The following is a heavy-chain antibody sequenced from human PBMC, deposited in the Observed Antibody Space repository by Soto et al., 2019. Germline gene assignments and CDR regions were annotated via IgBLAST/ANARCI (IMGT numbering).Heavy chain of an antibody. J-gene: IGHJ4*02. CDR2: IKQDGSEK. Sequence: EVQLVESGGGLVQPGGSLRLSCAASGFTFSSYWMSWVRQAPGKGLEWVANIKQDGSEKYYVDSVKGRFTISRDNAKNSLYLQMNSPRAEDTAVYYCARSSGGDRAARPKYWGQGTLVTVSS. CDR1: GFTFSSYW. V-gene: IGHV3-7*01. CDR3: ARSSGGDRAARPKY. D-gene: IGHD6-6*01.